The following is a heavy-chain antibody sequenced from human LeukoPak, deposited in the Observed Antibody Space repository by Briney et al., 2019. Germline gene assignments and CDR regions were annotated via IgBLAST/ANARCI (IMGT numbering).Heavy chain of an antibody. CDR1: GFTFTNNF. CDR2: IKQDGSET. V-gene: IGHV3-7*01. J-gene: IGHJ6*03. CDR3: AELGITMIGGV. Sequence: GGSLRLSCAASGFTFTNNFMSWVRQVPGKGLEWVANIKQDGSETTYADSVKGRFTISRDNAKNSLYLQMNSLRAEDTAVYYCAELGITMIGGVWGKGTTVTISS. D-gene: IGHD3-10*02.